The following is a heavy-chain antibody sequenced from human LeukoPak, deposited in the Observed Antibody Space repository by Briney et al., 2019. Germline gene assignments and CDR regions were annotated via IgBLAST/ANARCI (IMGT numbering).Heavy chain of an antibody. V-gene: IGHV3-48*01. CDR1: GFTFSSYS. Sequence: PGGSLRLSCAASGFTFSSYSMNWVRLAPGKGLEWISYITSSSSTIYYTDSVKGRFTISRDNAKNSLYLQMNSLRAEDTAVYYCARVSPSRGYFYLDVWGKGTAVIVSS. CDR3: ARVSPSRGYFYLDV. D-gene: IGHD3-10*01. CDR2: ITSSSSTI. J-gene: IGHJ6*03.